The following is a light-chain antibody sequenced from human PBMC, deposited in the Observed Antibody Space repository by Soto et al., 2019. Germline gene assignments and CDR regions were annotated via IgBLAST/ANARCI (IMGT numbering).Light chain of an antibody. V-gene: IGLV4-60*02. CDR2: LEGSGSY. CDR1: SGHSSYI. CDR3: ETLNSNTHTV. Sequence: QPVLTQSSSASASLGSSVKLTCTLSSGHSSYIIAWHQQQPGKAPRYLMKLEGSGSYNKGSGVPDRFSGSSSGDDRYLTISNLQFEDEAHYYCETLNSNTHTVFGGGPKLTVL. J-gene: IGLJ3*02.